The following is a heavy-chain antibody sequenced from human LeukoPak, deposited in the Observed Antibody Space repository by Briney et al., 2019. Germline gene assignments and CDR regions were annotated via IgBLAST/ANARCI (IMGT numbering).Heavy chain of an antibody. J-gene: IGHJ3*02. Sequence: PSETLSLTCTVSGGSISSYYWSWIRQPPGKGLEWIGYIYYSGTTNYNPSLKSRVTISVDTSKNQFSLELTPVTAADTAVYYCARVRCSGGSCYSKNAFDIWGQGTMVTVSS. CDR3: ARVRCSGGSCYSKNAFDI. CDR2: IYYSGTT. V-gene: IGHV4-59*01. CDR1: GGSISSYY. D-gene: IGHD2-15*01.